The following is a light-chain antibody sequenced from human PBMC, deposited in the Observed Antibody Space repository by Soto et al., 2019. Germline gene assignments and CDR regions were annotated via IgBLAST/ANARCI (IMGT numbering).Light chain of an antibody. J-gene: IGLJ2*01. V-gene: IGLV2-8*01. CDR1: SSDVGGYNY. CDR3: SSFAGSFYWV. CDR2: EVS. Sequence: QSALTQPPSASGSPGQSVTISCTGTSSDVGGYNYVSWYQQHPGKAPKLMIYEVSKRPSGVPDRFSGSKSGNTASLPVSGLQAEDEADYYCSSFAGSFYWVFGGGTKLTVL.